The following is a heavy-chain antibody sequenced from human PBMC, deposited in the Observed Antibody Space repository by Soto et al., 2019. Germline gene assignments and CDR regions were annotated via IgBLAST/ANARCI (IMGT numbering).Heavy chain of an antibody. Sequence: ASVKVSSKAPGYTFAKSGIYWGRQAPAQGLEWMGWISAYNGNTNYAQKFQGRVTMTTDTSTSTAYMEVRILGFDDTAVYYCASGGTPIAYWGQGTLVTVSS. J-gene: IGHJ4*02. V-gene: IGHV1-18*01. D-gene: IGHD3-16*01. CDR2: ISAYNGNT. CDR1: GYTFAKSG. CDR3: ASGGTPIAY.